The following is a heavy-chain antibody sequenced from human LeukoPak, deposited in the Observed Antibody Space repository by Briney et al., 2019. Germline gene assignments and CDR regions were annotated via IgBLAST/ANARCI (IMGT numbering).Heavy chain of an antibody. CDR1: GFTFSSYA. CDR2: ISYDGSNK. J-gene: IGHJ4*02. Sequence: GGSLRLSCAASGFTFSSYAMHWVRQAPGKGLEWVAVISYDGSNKYYADSVKGRFTISRDNSKNTLYLQMNGLRAEDTAVYYCARDYGFGELLVLYYFDYWGQGTLVTVSS. CDR3: ARDYGFGELLVLYYFDY. V-gene: IGHV3-30*04. D-gene: IGHD3-10*01.